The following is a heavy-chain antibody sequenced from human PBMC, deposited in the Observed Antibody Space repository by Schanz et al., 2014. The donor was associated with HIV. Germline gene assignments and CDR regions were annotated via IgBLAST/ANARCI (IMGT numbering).Heavy chain of an antibody. CDR1: GGTFSSYA. CDR2: INTGDGNL. J-gene: IGHJ4*02. CDR3: ARGVDILTAFDY. V-gene: IGHV1-46*01. Sequence: QVQVVQSGAEVKKPGSSVKVSCKASGGTFSSYAISWVRQAPGQGLEWMGIINTGDGNLRYAQKFQGRVTMTRDTSTSPVYMELYSLTSEDTAVYYCARGVDILTAFDYWDQGTLVVVSS. D-gene: IGHD3-9*01.